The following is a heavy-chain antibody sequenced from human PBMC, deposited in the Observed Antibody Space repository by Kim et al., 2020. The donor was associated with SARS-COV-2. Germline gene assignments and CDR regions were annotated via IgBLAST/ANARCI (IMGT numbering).Heavy chain of an antibody. D-gene: IGHD5-18*01. Sequence: SETLSLTCTVSGGPISSYYWNWIRQPPGKGLEWIGYIYYTGSTNYNPSLKSRVTISVDTSKNQFSLKLSSVTAADTAVYYCARGVVDTASYCFDYWGQGTLVTVSS. CDR1: GGPISSYY. J-gene: IGHJ4*02. CDR2: IYYTGST. CDR3: ARGVVDTASYCFDY. V-gene: IGHV4-59*01.